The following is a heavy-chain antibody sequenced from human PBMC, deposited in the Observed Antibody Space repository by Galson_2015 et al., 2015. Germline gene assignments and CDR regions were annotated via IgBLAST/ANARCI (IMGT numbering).Heavy chain of an antibody. CDR2: ISYDETNK. CDR1: GFTSSNYA. Sequence: SLRLSCAASGFTSSNYAMHWGRQAPGKGLAWVAIISYDETNKYYADSVKGRFTISKDNSKITLYLQLSSLGPEDAAVYYCSRDGGAYYFDSWGRGTLVTVSS. V-gene: IGHV3-30*04. J-gene: IGHJ4*02. D-gene: IGHD3-16*01. CDR3: SRDGGAYYFDS.